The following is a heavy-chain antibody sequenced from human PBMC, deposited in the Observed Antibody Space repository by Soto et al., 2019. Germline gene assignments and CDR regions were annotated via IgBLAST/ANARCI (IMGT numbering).Heavy chain of an antibody. D-gene: IGHD5-12*01. J-gene: IGHJ4*02. CDR1: GGTFRNDI. CDR2: IIPLLDIT. Sequence: SAEVSCKASGGTFRNDIFTWARQAPGQRLEWMGRIIPLLDITNYAQKFQGRVTITADKSTSTAYMELNSLRSEDTAVYYCARDSHIGSTFSGYEAIDYWGQGTLVTVSS. V-gene: IGHV1-69*04. CDR3: ARDSHIGSTFSGYEAIDY.